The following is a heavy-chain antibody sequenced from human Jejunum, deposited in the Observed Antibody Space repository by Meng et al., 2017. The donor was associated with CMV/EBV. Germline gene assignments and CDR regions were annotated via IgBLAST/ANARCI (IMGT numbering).Heavy chain of an antibody. CDR3: ARELASWCYFDS. CDR1: GFIFSYYA. D-gene: IGHD2-8*01. CDR2: ISNDGSKT. Sequence: QVRLVEAGGGVVQPGRSLRLSCEASGFIFSYYAMHWVRQAPGKGLEWVAVISNDGSKTYFADSVKDRFTISRDNSKETLFLQMNSLRPEDTAVYYCARELASWCYFDSWGQGTLVTVSS. J-gene: IGHJ4*02. V-gene: IGHV3-30-3*01.